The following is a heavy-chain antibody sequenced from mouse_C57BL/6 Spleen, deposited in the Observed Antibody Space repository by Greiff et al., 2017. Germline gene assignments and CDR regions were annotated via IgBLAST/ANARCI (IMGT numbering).Heavy chain of an antibody. D-gene: IGHD1-1*01. CDR2: IDPSDSYT. CDR3: ARRYGSRFDY. CDR1: GYTFTSYW. Sequence: QVQLKQPGAELVKPGASVKLSCKASGYTFTSYWMQWVKQRPGQGLEWIGEIDPSDSYTNYNQKFKGKATLTVDTSSSTAYMQLSSLTSEDSAVYYCARRYGSRFDYWGQGTTLTVSS. J-gene: IGHJ2*01. V-gene: IGHV1-50*01.